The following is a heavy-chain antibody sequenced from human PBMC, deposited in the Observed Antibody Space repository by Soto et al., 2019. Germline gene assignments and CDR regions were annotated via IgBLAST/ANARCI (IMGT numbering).Heavy chain of an antibody. CDR1: GFTVSSNY. V-gene: IGHV3-66*01. D-gene: IGHD4-17*01. J-gene: IGHJ2*01. Sequence: PGGSLRLSCAASGFTVSSNYMSWVRQAPGKGLEWVSVIYSGGSTYYADSVKGRFTISRDNSKNTLYLQMNSLRAEDTAVYYCAKDQAVTIYWYFDLWGRGTLVTVSS. CDR3: AKDQAVTIYWYFDL. CDR2: IYSGGST.